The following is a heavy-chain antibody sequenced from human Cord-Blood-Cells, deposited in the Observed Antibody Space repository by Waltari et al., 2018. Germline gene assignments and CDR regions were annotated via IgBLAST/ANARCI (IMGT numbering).Heavy chain of an antibody. CDR3: ARAEDIVVVPAGQGWFDP. V-gene: IGHV4-34*01. Sequence: QVQLQQWGARLLSASEPLCLTCAVYGGSFSCSSSSVSPQPPGKGLEWIGESNHSGSTNYNPSLKSQVTISVDTSKNQFSLKLSSVTAADTAVYYCARAEDIVVVPAGQGWFDPWGQGILVTVSS. CDR2: SNHSGST. CDR1: GGSFSCSS. J-gene: IGHJ5*02. D-gene: IGHD2-2*01.